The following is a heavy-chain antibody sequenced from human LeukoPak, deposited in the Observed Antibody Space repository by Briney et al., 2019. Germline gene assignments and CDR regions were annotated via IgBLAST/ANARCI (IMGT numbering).Heavy chain of an antibody. J-gene: IGHJ3*02. CDR3: AKGAEMATMRGAFDI. Sequence: PGGSLRLSCAASGFTFSDYYMSWIRQAPGKGLEWVSYISSSGSTIYYADSVKGRFTISRDNSKSTLYLQMNSLRAEDTAVYYCAKGAEMATMRGAFDIWGQGTMVTVSS. V-gene: IGHV3-11*01. CDR1: GFTFSDYY. CDR2: ISSSGSTI. D-gene: IGHD5-24*01.